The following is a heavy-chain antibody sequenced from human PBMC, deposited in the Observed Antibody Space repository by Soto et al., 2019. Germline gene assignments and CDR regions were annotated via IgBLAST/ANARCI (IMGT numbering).Heavy chain of an antibody. D-gene: IGHD2-21*02. CDR2: LSYDGGNE. CDR1: GFTFSGFG. Sequence: QVQLVESGGGVVQPGTSLRLSCVASGFTFSGFGMHWVRQAPGKGLEWVAVLSYDGGNEFYADSVKGRFTIARDNSKNALYRQIDNLRAEDTAVYYCAKEHPCPDVTACPPTPDYWGQGTLVTVSS. CDR3: AKEHPCPDVTACPPTPDY. J-gene: IGHJ4*02. V-gene: IGHV3-30*18.